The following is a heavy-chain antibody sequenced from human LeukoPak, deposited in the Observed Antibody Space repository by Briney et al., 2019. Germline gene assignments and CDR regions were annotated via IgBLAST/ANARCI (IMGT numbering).Heavy chain of an antibody. CDR2: ISSGSSYI. CDR1: GFTFSTYS. V-gene: IGHV3-21*01. CDR3: ARVWGPQLSYFDY. Sequence: PGGSLRLSCAASGFTFSTYSMNWVRQAPGKGLEWVSSISSGSSYIYYADSVKGRFTISRDNAKNSLYLQMNSLRAEDTAVYYCARVWGPQLSYFDYWGQGTLVTVSS. D-gene: IGHD3-16*01. J-gene: IGHJ4*02.